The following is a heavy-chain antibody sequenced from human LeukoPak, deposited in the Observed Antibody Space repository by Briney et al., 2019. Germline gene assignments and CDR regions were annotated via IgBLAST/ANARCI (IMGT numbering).Heavy chain of an antibody. J-gene: IGHJ1*01. CDR2: MNPNSGNT. CDR3: ARVAYGDPQYFQH. Sequence: ASVKVSCKASGYTFTSYDIHWVRQATGQGLEWMGWMNPNSGNTGYAQKFQGRVTMTRNTSISTAYMELSSLRSEDTAVYCCARVAYGDPQYFQHWGQGTLVTVSS. CDR1: GYTFTSYD. D-gene: IGHD4-17*01. V-gene: IGHV1-8*01.